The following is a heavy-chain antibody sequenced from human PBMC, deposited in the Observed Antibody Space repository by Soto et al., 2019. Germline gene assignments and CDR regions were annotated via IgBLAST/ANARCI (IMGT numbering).Heavy chain of an antibody. Sequence: EVQVLESGGGLVQPGGSLRLSCAASGFTFISYAMSWVRQAPGKGLAWVSAISGSGNYTYYADFVTVRFTVSRDNSRNTLYLHMNGLRGEDTAIDYCTKDGGITWYFHRWGQGALVTVSS. CDR1: GFTFISYA. CDR3: TKDGGITWYFHR. D-gene: IGHD3-16*01. J-gene: IGHJ4*02. CDR2: ISGSGNYT. V-gene: IGHV3-23*01.